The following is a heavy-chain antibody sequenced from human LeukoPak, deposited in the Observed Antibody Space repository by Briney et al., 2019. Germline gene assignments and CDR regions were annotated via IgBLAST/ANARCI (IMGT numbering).Heavy chain of an antibody. CDR1: GFTFSSYA. J-gene: IGHJ4*02. D-gene: IGHD1-26*01. V-gene: IGHV3-23*01. CDR2: ISGSGGST. CDR3: ATGGSRSKAGY. Sequence: GGSLRLSCAASGFTFSSYAMSWVRQAPGKGLEWVSAISGSGGSTYYADSVKGRFTISRDNSKSTLYLQMNSLRAEDTAVYYCATGGSRSKAGYWGQGTLVTVSS.